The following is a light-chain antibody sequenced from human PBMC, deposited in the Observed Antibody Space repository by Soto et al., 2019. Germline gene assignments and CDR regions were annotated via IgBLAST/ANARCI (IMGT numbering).Light chain of an antibody. J-gene: IGLJ2*01. CDR1: SSDVGSYNR. CDR3: ISYTDSSTVV. CDR2: EVS. V-gene: IGLV2-14*01. Sequence: QSALTQPASVSGSPGQSITISCTGTSSDVGSYNRVSWYQQPPGTAPKLMIYEVSNRPSGVSNRFSGSKSGNTASLTISGLQAEDEADYYCISYTDSSTVVFGGGTKLTVL.